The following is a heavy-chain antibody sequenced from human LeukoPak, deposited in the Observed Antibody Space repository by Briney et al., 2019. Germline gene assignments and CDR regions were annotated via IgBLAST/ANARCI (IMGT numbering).Heavy chain of an antibody. J-gene: IGHJ4*02. CDR2: IYSGGNT. CDR3: ARVSAGGDFDY. CDR1: GFIVSSNY. Sequence: TGGSLRLSCAASGFIVSSNYMSWVRQAPGKGLEWVSVIYSGGNTYYADSVKGRFTISRDNSKNTVYLQMNSLRAEDTAVYYCARVSAGGDFDYWGQGTLVTVSS. D-gene: IGHD3-10*01. V-gene: IGHV3-53*01.